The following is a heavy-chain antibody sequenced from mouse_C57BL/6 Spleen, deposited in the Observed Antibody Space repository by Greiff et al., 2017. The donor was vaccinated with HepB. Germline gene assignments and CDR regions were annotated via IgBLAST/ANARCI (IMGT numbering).Heavy chain of an antibody. V-gene: IGHV3-6*01. CDR3: ASIITAHWFAY. CDR1: GYSITSGYY. D-gene: IGHD3-1*01. Sequence: EVQLQQSGPGLVKPSQSLSLTRSVTGYSITSGYYWNWIRQFPGNKLEWMGYISYDGSNNYNPSLKNRISITRDTSKNQFFLKLNSVTTEDTATYYCASIITAHWFAYWGQGTLVTVSA. J-gene: IGHJ3*01. CDR2: ISYDGSN.